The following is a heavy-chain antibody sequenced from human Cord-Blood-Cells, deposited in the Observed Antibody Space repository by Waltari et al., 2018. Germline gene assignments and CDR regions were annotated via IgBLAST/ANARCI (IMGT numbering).Heavy chain of an antibody. Sequence: QVQPVQSGSELKKPGASVKVSRQASGYTFTTSAMTLVRQAPGQGLEWMGWINTNTGNPTYAQGFTGRFVFSLDTSVSTAYLQISSLKAEDTAVYYCARDGGPNYAYDAFDIWGQGTMVTVSS. D-gene: IGHD3-16*01. V-gene: IGHV7-4-1*02. CDR1: GYTFTTSA. CDR3: ARDGGPNYAYDAFDI. J-gene: IGHJ3*02. CDR2: INTNTGNP.